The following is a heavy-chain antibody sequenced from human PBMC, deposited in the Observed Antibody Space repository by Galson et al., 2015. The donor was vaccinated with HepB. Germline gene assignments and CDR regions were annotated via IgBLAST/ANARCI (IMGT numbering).Heavy chain of an antibody. Sequence: SLRLSCAASGFTFSSYAMSWVRQAPGKGLEWVSVISGSGGSTYHADSVKGRFTISRDNSKNTLYVQMHSLRAEDTAVYYCAARYCSGGSCHHFDSWGQGTLVTVSS. CDR2: ISGSGGST. CDR1: GFTFSSYA. J-gene: IGHJ4*02. V-gene: IGHV3-23*01. CDR3: AARYCSGGSCHHFDS. D-gene: IGHD2-15*01.